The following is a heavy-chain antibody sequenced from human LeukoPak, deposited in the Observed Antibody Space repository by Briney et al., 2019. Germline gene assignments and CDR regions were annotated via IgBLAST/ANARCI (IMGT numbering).Heavy chain of an antibody. CDR3: TTELSSILDKFH. CDR2: KSKTEGGTT. J-gene: IGHJ4*02. CDR1: GFTLTNAW. V-gene: IGHV3-15*01. D-gene: IGHD2/OR15-2a*01. Sequence: GGSLRLSCAASGFTLTNAWMNWVRQTPGKGLEWVGRKSKTEGGTTGYAAPVKGRFTISRDDSQNILYLQMNSLKTEDTAVYYCTTELSSILDKFHWGQGTLVTVSS.